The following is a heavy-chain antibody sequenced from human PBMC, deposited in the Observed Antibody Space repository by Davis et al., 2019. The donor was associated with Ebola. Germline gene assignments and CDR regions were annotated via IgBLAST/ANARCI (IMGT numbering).Heavy chain of an antibody. CDR2: IWYDGSRK. V-gene: IGHV3-33*03. CDR3: AKGKEQLVRWFDP. CDR1: GFNFRSYG. D-gene: IGHD6-13*01. J-gene: IGHJ5*02. Sequence: GGSLRLSCAASGFNFRSYGMHWVRQAPDKGLEWVAVIWYDGSRKYYGDSVKGRFTISRDNAKNSLYLQMNSLRAEDTALYYCAKGKEQLVRWFDPWGQGTLVTVSS.